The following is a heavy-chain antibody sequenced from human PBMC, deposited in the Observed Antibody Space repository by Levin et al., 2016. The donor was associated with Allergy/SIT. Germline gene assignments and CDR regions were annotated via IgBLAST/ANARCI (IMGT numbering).Heavy chain of an antibody. D-gene: IGHD2-2*01. J-gene: IGHJ5*02. CDR2: IIPIFGTA. Sequence: SVKVSCKASGGTFSSYAISWVRQAPGQGLEWMGGIIPIFGTANYAQKFQGRVTITADESTSTAYMELSSLRSEDTAVYYCATSSAYCSSTSCYAEPRPNWFDPWGQGTLVTVSS. V-gene: IGHV1-69*13. CDR1: GGTFSSYA. CDR3: ATSSAYCSSTSCYAEPRPNWFDP.